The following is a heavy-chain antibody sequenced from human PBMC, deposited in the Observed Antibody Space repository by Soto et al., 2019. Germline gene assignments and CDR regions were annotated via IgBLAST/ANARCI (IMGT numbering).Heavy chain of an antibody. V-gene: IGHV4-59*01. CDR1: GGSISSYY. Sequence: SETLSLTCTVSGGSISSYYWSWIRQPPGKGLEWIGYIYYSGSTNYSPSLKSRVTISVDTSKNQFSLKLSSVTAADTAVYYCARSRDGYSPYYGMDVWGQGTTVTVSS. D-gene: IGHD5-18*01. J-gene: IGHJ6*02. CDR3: ARSRDGYSPYYGMDV. CDR2: IYYSGST.